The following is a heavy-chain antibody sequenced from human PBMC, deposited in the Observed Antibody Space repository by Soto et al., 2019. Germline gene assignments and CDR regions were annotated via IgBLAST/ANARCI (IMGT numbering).Heavy chain of an antibody. CDR1: GGSISSSSYY. CDR2: IYYSGST. V-gene: IGHV4-39*01. D-gene: IGHD3-16*01. Sequence: QLQLQESGPGLVKPSETLSLTCTVSGGSISSSSYYWGWIRQPPGKGLEWIGSIYYSGSTYYNPSRESRVAICVDTSKNQFSLKLSSVTAADTAVYYCARPTGGEVDYWGQGTLVTVSS. CDR3: ARPTGGEVDY. J-gene: IGHJ4*02.